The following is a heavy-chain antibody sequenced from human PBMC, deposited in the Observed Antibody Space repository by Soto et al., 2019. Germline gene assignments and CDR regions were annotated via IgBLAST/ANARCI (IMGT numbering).Heavy chain of an antibody. D-gene: IGHD2-15*01. J-gene: IGHJ4*02. CDR3: VRTSLVVAAATREDY. CDR1: GCTFSNYW. CDR2: INSDGSST. V-gene: IGHV3-74*01. Sequence: GGPMRLSWAASGCTFSNYWMRWVRQAPGKGLVWVSRINSDGSSTSYADSVKGRFTISRDNAKNTLYLQMNSLRAEDTAVYYCVRTSLVVAAATREDYWGQGTLVTVSS.